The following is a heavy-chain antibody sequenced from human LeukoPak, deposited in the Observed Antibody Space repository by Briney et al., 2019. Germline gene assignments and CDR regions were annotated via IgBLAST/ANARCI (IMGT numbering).Heavy chain of an antibody. D-gene: IGHD3-16*02. CDR2: ISNSSSYI. V-gene: IGHV3-21*01. J-gene: IGHJ4*02. CDR1: GFTFSSYS. Sequence: PGGSLRLSCAASGFTFSSYSMNWVRQAPGKGLEWVSSISNSSSYIYYADSMKGRFTISRDNAKNSLYPQMNSLRAEDTAVDYCARAYDYVWGTYRYSRYFDYWGQGTLVTVSS. CDR3: ARAYDYVWGTYRYSRYFDY.